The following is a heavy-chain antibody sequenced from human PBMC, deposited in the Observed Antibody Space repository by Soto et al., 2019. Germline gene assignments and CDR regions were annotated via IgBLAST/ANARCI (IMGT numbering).Heavy chain of an antibody. V-gene: IGHV4-4*02. J-gene: IGHJ6*02. D-gene: IGHD2-15*01. CDR2: IYHSGST. CDR3: ARIRERRYCSGGSCYSIHYYYGMDV. CDR1: GGSISSSNW. Sequence: SETLSLTCAVSGGSISSSNWWSWVRQPPGKGLEWIGKIYHSGSTNYNPSLKSRFTISVDKSKNQFSLKLSSVTAADTAVYYCARIRERRYCSGGSCYSIHYYYGMDVWGQGTTVTVSS.